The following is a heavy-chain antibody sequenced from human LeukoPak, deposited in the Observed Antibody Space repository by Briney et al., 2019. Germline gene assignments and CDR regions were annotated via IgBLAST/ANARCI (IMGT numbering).Heavy chain of an antibody. CDR1: GYTFTSYD. CDR3: AREKTYSSSWEFDP. V-gene: IGHV1-8*01. D-gene: IGHD6-13*01. Sequence: ASVKVPCKASGYTFTSYDINWVRQATGQGLEWMGWMNPNSGNTGYAQKFQGRVTMTRNTSISTAYMELSSLRSEDTAVYYCAREKTYSSSWEFDPWGQGTLVTVSS. CDR2: MNPNSGNT. J-gene: IGHJ5*02.